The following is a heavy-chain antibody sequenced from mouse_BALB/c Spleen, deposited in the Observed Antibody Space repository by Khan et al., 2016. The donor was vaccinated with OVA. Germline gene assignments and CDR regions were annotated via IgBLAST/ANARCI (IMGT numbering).Heavy chain of an antibody. Sequence: EVQQLETGGGLVEPGGSLRLSCATSGFTFSDYYMSWVRQPPGKALEWLGFIRKKASGYTTEYSASVKGRFTISRDNSQSILYLQMNSLRAEDSATSYCARVDYGYGFAYWGQGTLVTVSA. J-gene: IGHJ3*01. D-gene: IGHD1-2*01. V-gene: IGHV7-3*02. CDR2: IRKKASGYTT. CDR1: GFTFSDYY. CDR3: ARVDYGYGFAY.